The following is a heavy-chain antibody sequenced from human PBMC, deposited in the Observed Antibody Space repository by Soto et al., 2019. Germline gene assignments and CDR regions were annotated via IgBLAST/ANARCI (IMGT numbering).Heavy chain of an antibody. J-gene: IGHJ4*02. D-gene: IGHD3-22*01. V-gene: IGHV1-3*01. Sequence: QVQLVQSGAEVKKPGASVKVSCKASGYTFTSYAMHWVRQAPGQRLEWMGWINAGNGNTKYSQKVQGRVTITRDTTASTADMGLSSLGSKDTALYYSAGADYYDLDYWGQGTLVTVSS. CDR2: INAGNGNT. CDR3: AGADYYDLDY. CDR1: GYTFTSYA.